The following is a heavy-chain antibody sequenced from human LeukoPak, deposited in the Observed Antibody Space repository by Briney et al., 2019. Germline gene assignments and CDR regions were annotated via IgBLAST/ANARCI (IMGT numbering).Heavy chain of an antibody. Sequence: GGSLRLSCAASGFTFSSYGMHWVRQAPGKGLEWVAVISYDGSNKYYADSVKGRFTISRDNAKNSLYLQMNSLRAEDTAVYYCASTARIAVAGFDYWGQGTLVTVSS. J-gene: IGHJ4*02. D-gene: IGHD6-19*01. V-gene: IGHV3-30*03. CDR3: ASTARIAVAGFDY. CDR1: GFTFSSYG. CDR2: ISYDGSNK.